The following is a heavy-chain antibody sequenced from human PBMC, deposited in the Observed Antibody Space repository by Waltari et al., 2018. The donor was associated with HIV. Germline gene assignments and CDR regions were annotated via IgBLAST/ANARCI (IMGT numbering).Heavy chain of an antibody. D-gene: IGHD3-10*01. CDR1: GYTLPELS. V-gene: IGHV1-24*01. CDR2: VDPEDGET. CDR3: ATEGISMVRGVYGMDV. J-gene: IGHJ6*02. Sequence: QVQLVQSGAEVKKPGASVEVYCQGFGYTLPELSIHWVRRGPGKGLEWMGGVDPEDGETIYAQKFQGRVTMTEDTSTDTAYMELSSLRSEDTAVYYCATEGISMVRGVYGMDVWGQGTTVTVSS.